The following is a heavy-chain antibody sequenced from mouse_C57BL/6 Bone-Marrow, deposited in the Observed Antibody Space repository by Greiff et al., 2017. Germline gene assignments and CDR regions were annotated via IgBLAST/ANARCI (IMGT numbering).Heavy chain of an antibody. CDR2: IVPENGDT. CDR3: TTYDYDGGYAMDY. J-gene: IGHJ4*01. V-gene: IGHV14-4*01. Sequence: VQLQQSGAELVRPGASVKLSCTASGFNIKDDYMHWVKQRPEQGLEWIGWIVPENGDTEYASKFQGKATITADTSSNTAYLQLSSLTSEDTAVYYCTTYDYDGGYAMDYWGQGTSVTVSS. D-gene: IGHD2-4*01. CDR1: GFNIKDDY.